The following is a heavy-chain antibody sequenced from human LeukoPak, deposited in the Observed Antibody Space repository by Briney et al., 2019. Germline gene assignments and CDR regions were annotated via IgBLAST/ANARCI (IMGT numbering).Heavy chain of an antibody. J-gene: IGHJ4*02. D-gene: IGHD4-17*01. CDR1: GVSFSGYY. CDR2: IHESGSS. CDR3: ARENGDYAFDY. V-gene: IGHV4-59*01. Sequence: SETLSLTCAAYGVSFSGYYWSWIRQPPGKGLEWVGSIHESGSSNSNSSLKSRVTISLDTSKNQFSLRLSSVIVADTAVYYCARENGDYAFDYWGKGTLVTVSS.